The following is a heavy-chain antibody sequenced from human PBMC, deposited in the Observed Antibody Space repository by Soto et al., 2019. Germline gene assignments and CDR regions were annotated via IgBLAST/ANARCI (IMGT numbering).Heavy chain of an antibody. CDR1: GFTFSDYA. J-gene: IGHJ5*02. D-gene: IGHD1-26*01. Sequence: EVQLLESGGGLVQPGGSLRLSCAASGFTFSDYAMNWVRQAPGKGLEWVSFISGSSGNSTYYADSVKGRFTVSRDNSKNTLYLQLNSLRDEDTAVYYCAKTPSPVGGSYHLWGQGTLVAVSS. CDR3: AKTPSPVGGSYHL. V-gene: IGHV3-23*01. CDR2: ISGSSGNST.